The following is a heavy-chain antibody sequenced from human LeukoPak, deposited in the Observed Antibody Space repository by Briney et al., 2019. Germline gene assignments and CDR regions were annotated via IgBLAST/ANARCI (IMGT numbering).Heavy chain of an antibody. V-gene: IGHV4-59*01. CDR1: GGSMSSYY. Sequence: KPSETLSLTCTVSGGSMSSYYWGWIRQPARKGLEWIGYIYYSGSTNYNPSLKSRVTISVDTSKNLFSLKLSSVTAADTAVYYCARVRQQVIHDAFDIWGQGTMVIVSS. J-gene: IGHJ3*02. CDR2: IYYSGST. CDR3: ARVRQQVIHDAFDI. D-gene: IGHD6-13*01.